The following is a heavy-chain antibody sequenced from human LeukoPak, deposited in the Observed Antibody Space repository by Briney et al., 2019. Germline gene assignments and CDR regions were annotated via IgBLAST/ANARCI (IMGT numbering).Heavy chain of an antibody. Sequence: PSETLSLTCAVYGGSFSGYYWSWIRQPPGKGLEWIGEINHSGSTNYNPSLKSRVTISVDTSKSQFSLKLSSVTAADTAVYYCARLPYYDYVWGSYRLDYWGQGTLVTVSS. D-gene: IGHD3-16*02. CDR3: ARLPYYDYVWGSYRLDY. J-gene: IGHJ4*02. V-gene: IGHV4-34*01. CDR2: INHSGST. CDR1: GGSFSGYY.